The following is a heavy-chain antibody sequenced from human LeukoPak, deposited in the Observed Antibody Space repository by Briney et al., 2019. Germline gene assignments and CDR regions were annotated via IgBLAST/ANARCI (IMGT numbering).Heavy chain of an antibody. Sequence: ASVKVSCKASGYTFTSYGISWVRQAPGQGLEWMGWISAYNGNTNYAQKLQGRVTMTTDTSTSTAYMELRSLRSDDTAVYYCARDEAAGKGGWWFDPWGQGTLVTVSS. CDR3: ARDEAAGKGGWWFDP. V-gene: IGHV1-18*01. CDR2: ISAYNGNT. J-gene: IGHJ5*02. CDR1: GYTFTSYG. D-gene: IGHD6-13*01.